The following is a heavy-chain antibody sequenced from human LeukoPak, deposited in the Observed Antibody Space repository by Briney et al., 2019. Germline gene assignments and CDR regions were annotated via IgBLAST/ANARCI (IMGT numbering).Heavy chain of an antibody. D-gene: IGHD2-2*01. J-gene: IGHJ4*02. V-gene: IGHV3-30*04. CDR2: ISYDGSNR. CDR1: GFSFSSYA. Sequence: PGGCLRLSCAASGFSFSSYAMHWVRQAPGTGLEWVAVISYDGSNRYYADSVKGRFTISRDNSKNTLYLQMNSLRAEDTAVYYCARGDCSSTSCYLFDYWGQGTLVTVSS. CDR3: ARGDCSSTSCYLFDY.